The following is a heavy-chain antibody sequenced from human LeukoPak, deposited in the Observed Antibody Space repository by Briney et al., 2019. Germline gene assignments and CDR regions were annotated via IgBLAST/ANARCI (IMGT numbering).Heavy chain of an antibody. CDR3: AGARSGSIDY. CDR1: GGSFSGYY. Sequence: PSETLSLTCAVYGGSFSGYYWSWIRQPPGKGLEWIGEINHSGSTNYNPSLKSRVTISVDTSKNQFSLQLNSVTPEDTAVYYCAGARSGSIDYWGQGTLVTVSS. J-gene: IGHJ4*02. V-gene: IGHV4-34*01. D-gene: IGHD1-26*01. CDR2: INHSGST.